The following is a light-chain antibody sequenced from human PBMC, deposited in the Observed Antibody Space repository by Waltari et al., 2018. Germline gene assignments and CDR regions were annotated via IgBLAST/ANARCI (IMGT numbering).Light chain of an antibody. CDR2: KVS. V-gene: IGKV2-30*01. CDR3: MQGTHWPLT. CDR1: QSLLYSDGNTY. J-gene: IGKJ3*01. Sequence: DVVMNPSPLPLPVPLGQPASISCRSSQSLLYSDGNTYWNWFHQRPGQSPRRLIYKVSNRGSGVPDRFSGSGSGTDFTLKISRVEAEDVGVYYCMQGTHWPLTFGPGTKVDIK.